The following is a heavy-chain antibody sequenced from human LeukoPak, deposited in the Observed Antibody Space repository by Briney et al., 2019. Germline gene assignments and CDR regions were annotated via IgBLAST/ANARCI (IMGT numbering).Heavy chain of an antibody. V-gene: IGHV1-24*01. J-gene: IGHJ2*01. Sequence: ASVKVSCKVSGSTLSDLSIHWVRQAPGKGLEYVGGSDPEDGETFHAQNFQGRVTMTEDTSIDTAYMELSRLRSEHTAVYYCVTDRARLFWYFDLWGRGTLVTVSS. CDR1: GSTLSDLS. CDR2: SDPEDGET. CDR3: VTDRARLFWYFDL. D-gene: IGHD2-21*02.